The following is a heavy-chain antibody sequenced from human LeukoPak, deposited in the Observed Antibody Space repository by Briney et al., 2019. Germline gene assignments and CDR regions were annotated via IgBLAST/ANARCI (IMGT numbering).Heavy chain of an antibody. CDR2: IYPNSGGT. Sequence: ASVKVSCKASGYTFTGYYMHWVRQAPGQGLEWMGWIYPNSGGTNYAQKFQGRVTMTRDTSISTAYMELSRLRSDDTAVYYCARAAEGVIVIGYYYMDVWGKGTTVTVSS. J-gene: IGHJ6*03. V-gene: IGHV1-2*02. CDR3: ARAAEGVIVIGYYYMDV. D-gene: IGHD3-16*02. CDR1: GYTFTGYY.